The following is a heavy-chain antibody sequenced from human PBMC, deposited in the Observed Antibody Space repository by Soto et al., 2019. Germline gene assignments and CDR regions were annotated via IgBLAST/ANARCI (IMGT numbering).Heavy chain of an antibody. V-gene: IGHV3-30*03. CDR3: ATGDYGSPPFDF. CDR1: GFTFSSYG. CDR2: ISYDGSNK. Sequence: HPGGSLRLSCAASGFTFSSYGMHWVRQAPGKGLEWVADISYDGSNKYYADSVKGRFTISRENSKNTLYLQMDSLRPEDTAVYYCATGDYGSPPFDFWGQGTLVTVSS. J-gene: IGHJ4*02. D-gene: IGHD4-17*01.